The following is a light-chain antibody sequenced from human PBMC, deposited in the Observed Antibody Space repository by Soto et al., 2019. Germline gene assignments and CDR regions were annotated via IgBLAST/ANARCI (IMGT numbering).Light chain of an antibody. CDR3: TSYTSSTTWV. CDR1: SGDVGGYNY. CDR2: GVS. V-gene: IGLV2-14*01. Sequence: QSVLTQPASVSGSPGQSITISCTGTSGDVGGYNYVSWYQQHPGKAPKLMIYGVSNRPSGVSNRFSGSKSDNTASLTISALQAEDEADYYCTSYTSSTTWVFGGGTKLTVL. J-gene: IGLJ3*02.